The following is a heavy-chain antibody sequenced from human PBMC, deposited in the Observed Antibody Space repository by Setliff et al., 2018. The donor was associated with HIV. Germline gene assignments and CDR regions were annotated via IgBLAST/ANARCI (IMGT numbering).Heavy chain of an antibody. D-gene: IGHD2-15*01. V-gene: IGHV3-7*03. CDR3: AKAGGGILYFYYMDV. CDR2: IKQDGSEK. Sequence: SLRLSCAASGFTFSSYWINWVRQAPGKGLEWVANIKQDGSEKYYMDSVKGRFTISRDNAKNTLSLQLNSLTAEDSAVYYCAKAGGGILYFYYMDVWGKGTTVTVSS. CDR1: GFTFSSYW. J-gene: IGHJ6*03.